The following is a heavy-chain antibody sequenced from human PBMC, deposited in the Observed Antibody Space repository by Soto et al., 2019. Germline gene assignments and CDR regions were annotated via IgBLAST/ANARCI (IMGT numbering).Heavy chain of an antibody. CDR3: VRGRWLQLPLD. CDR2: IYDSGTT. Sequence: QVQLQESGPGLVKPSETLSLTCTVSGGSINGYYWSWIRQPPGKGLEWIGYIYDSGTTNYNPSLKSRDTIPADTSKNKCSLKVTSVTAADTAVYYCVRGRWLQLPLDWGQGTLVTVTS. CDR1: GGSINGYY. J-gene: IGHJ4*02. D-gene: IGHD1-1*01. V-gene: IGHV4-59*08.